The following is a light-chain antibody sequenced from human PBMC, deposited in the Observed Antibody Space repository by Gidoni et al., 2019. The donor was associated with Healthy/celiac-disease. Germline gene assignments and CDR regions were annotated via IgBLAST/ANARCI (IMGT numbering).Light chain of an antibody. J-gene: IGKJ2*04. CDR2: AAS. CDR1: RSISRY. Sequence: DIQMTQSPSSLSASVGDRVTTTCRASRSISRYLNWYQQKPGKAPKLLIYAASSLQSGVPSRFSGSGSGTDFTLTISSLQPEDFAAYYCQQSYSTPRCSFGQGTKLEIK. CDR3: QQSYSTPRCS. V-gene: IGKV1-39*01.